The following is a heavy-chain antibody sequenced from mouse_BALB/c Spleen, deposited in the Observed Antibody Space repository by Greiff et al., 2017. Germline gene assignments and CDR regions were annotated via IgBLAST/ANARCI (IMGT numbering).Heavy chain of an antibody. J-gene: IGHJ4*01. V-gene: IGHV14-3*02. CDR1: GFNIKDTY. CDR3: AGYDSSCYAMDY. Sequence: EVQLQQSGAELVKPGASVKLSCTASGFNIKDTYMHWVKQRPEQGLEWIGRIDPANGNTKYDPKVQGKATITADTSSNTAYLQLSSLTSEDTAVYYSAGYDSSCYAMDYWGQGTAVTVSS. CDR2: IDPANGNT. D-gene: IGHD3-2*01.